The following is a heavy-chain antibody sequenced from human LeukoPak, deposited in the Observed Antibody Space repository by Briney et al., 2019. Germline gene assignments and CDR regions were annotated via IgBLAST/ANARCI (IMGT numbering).Heavy chain of an antibody. CDR1: GYTFTSYC. V-gene: IGHV1-2*02. J-gene: IGHJ4*02. CDR3: AGDYCDYVDY. D-gene: IGHD1-26*01. Sequence: ASVKVSCKASGYTFTSYCIHWVRQAPGQGLEWMGWINPNNGGTNYAQKFQGRVTMTRDTSTSTAYMELRRLRSDDTAVYYCAGDYCDYVDYWGQGTLVTVSS. CDR2: INPNNGGT.